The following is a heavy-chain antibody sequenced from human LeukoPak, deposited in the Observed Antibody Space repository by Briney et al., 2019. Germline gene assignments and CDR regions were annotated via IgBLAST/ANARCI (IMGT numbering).Heavy chain of an antibody. J-gene: IGHJ4*02. V-gene: IGHV1-69*06. CDR3: ARDGRGAVAGTGFDY. D-gene: IGHD6-19*01. CDR1: GGTFSSYA. CDR2: IIPIFGTA. Sequence: SVKVSCKASGGTFSSYAISWVRQAPGQGLEWMGGIIPIFGTANYAQKFQGRVTITADKSTSTAYMELSSLRSEDTAVYYCARDGRGAVAGTGFDYWGRGTLVTVSS.